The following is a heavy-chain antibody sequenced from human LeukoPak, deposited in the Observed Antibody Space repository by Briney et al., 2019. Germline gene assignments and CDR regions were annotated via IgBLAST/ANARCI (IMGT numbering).Heavy chain of an antibody. CDR3: ARVFRDDFWSGYYVDYYYYYMDV. J-gene: IGHJ6*03. V-gene: IGHV4-4*02. CDR1: GGSISSNNW. Sequence: SGTPSLTCAVSGGSISSNNWWSWVRQPPGKGLEWIGEIYHSGSTNYNPSLKSRVTISLDKSKNQFSLKLNSVTAADTAVYYCARVFRDDFWSGYYVDYYYYYMDVWGKGTTVTVSS. CDR2: IYHSGST. D-gene: IGHD3-3*01.